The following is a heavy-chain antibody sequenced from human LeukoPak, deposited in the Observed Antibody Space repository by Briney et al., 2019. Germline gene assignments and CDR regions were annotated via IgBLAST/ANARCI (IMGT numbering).Heavy chain of an antibody. CDR1: GYTLTELS. V-gene: IGHV1-24*01. Sequence: ASVKVSCKVSGYTLTELSMHWVRQAPGKGLEWMGGFDPEDGETIYAQKFQGRVTMTEDTSTDTAYMELSSLRSEDTAVYYCATVRYYDSSPRTYYFDYWGQGTLVTVSS. CDR2: FDPEDGET. CDR3: ATVRYYDSSPRTYYFDY. D-gene: IGHD3-22*01. J-gene: IGHJ4*02.